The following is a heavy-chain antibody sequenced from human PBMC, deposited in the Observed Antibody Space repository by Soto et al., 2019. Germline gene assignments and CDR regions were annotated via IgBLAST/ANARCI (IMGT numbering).Heavy chain of an antibody. V-gene: IGHV3-48*03. CDR1: GFTLSINQ. Sequence: EGSVKLSCAALGFTLSINQMDWVRQAPGKGLEWVSYININSGTIHYADSVKGRFTISRDNAKNSLYLQMDSLRAEDTAVYFCARDGTTGTTNYHYAMDVWGQGTTVTVSS. CDR3: ARDGTTGTTNYHYAMDV. CDR2: ININSGTI. D-gene: IGHD4-17*01. J-gene: IGHJ6*02.